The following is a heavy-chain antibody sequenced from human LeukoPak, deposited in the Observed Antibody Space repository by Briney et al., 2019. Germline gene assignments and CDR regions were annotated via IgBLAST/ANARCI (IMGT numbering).Heavy chain of an antibody. J-gene: IGHJ5*02. D-gene: IGHD3-16*01. V-gene: IGHV1-69*05. CDR3: ARAKDDVWWFDP. CDR1: GGTFSSYA. CDR2: IIPIFGTA. Sequence: SVKVSCKAFGGTFSSYAISWVRQAPGQGLEWMGRIIPIFGTANYAQKFQGRVTITTDESTSTAYMELSSLRSEDTAVYYCARAKDDVWWFDPWGQGTLVTVSS.